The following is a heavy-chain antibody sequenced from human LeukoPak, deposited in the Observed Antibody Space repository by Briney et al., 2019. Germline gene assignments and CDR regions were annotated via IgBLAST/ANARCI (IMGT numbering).Heavy chain of an antibody. CDR1: GYRFTTYW. D-gene: IGHD2-2*01. Sequence: GESLKISCKGSGYRFTTYWIGWVRQMPGEGLEWMGIIYPGDSDTRYSPSFQGQVTISADKSISTAYLQWSSLKDSDTAMYYCATSRRVGDQLPHGFDFWGRGTLVTVSS. CDR2: IYPGDSDT. CDR3: ATSRRVGDQLPHGFDF. V-gene: IGHV5-51*01. J-gene: IGHJ4*02.